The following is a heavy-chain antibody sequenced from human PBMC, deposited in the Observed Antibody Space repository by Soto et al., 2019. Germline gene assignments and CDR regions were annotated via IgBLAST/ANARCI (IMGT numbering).Heavy chain of an antibody. CDR3: AKGYCSGGSCYSGFYYFDY. CDR2: ISWNSGSI. D-gene: IGHD2-15*01. J-gene: IGHJ4*02. CDR1: GFTFDDYA. Sequence: GGSLRLSCAASGFTFDDYAMHWVRQAPGKGLEWVSGISWNSGSIGYADSVKGRFTISRDNAKNSLYLQMNSLRAEDTALYYCAKGYCSGGSCYSGFYYFDYWGQGTLVTVSS. V-gene: IGHV3-9*01.